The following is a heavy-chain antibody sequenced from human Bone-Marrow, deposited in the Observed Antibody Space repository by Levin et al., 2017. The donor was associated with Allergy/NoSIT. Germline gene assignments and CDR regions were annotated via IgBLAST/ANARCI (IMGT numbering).Heavy chain of an antibody. Sequence: PGGSLRLSCTASGFKLGDYAMHWVRQAPGKGLEWVSFITWNSGHMAYADSVKGRCTISRDNAKNSLYLQMNSLRDEDTAFYFCAKGGGNSDAFDIWGQGTMVTVSS. CDR1: GFKLGDYA. CDR2: ITWNSGHM. J-gene: IGHJ3*02. V-gene: IGHV3-9*01. CDR3: AKGGGNSDAFDI. D-gene: IGHD4-23*01.